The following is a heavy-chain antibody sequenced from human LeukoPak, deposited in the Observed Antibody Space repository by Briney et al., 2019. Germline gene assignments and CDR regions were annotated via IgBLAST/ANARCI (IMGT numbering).Heavy chain of an antibody. CDR1: GHSISSGYY. CDR2: IYHSGST. V-gene: IGHV4-38-2*02. CDR3: ARHPGYYYYYMDV. Sequence: SETLSLTCTVSGHSISSGYYWGWIRQPPGKGLEWIGSIYHSGSTYYNPSLKSRVTISVDTSKNQFSLKVTSVTAADTAVYYCARHPGYYYYYMDVWGKGTTVTISS. J-gene: IGHJ6*03.